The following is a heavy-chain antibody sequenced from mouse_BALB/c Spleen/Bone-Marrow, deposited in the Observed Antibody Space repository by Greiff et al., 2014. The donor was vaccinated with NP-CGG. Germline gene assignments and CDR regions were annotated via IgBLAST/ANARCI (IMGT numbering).Heavy chain of an antibody. CDR2: INPSNGGS. D-gene: IGHD2-4*01. CDR1: GYTFTNYY. Sequence: VQLQQSGAELVKPGASVKLSCKTSGYTFTNYYIYWVKQRPGQGLEWIGEINPSNGGSNFNEKLKSKATLTVDRSSSTAYMQLSSLTSEDSAVYYCTRSDCYDYQAWFAYWGQGTLVTVSA. J-gene: IGHJ3*01. CDR3: TRSDCYDYQAWFAY. V-gene: IGHV1S81*02.